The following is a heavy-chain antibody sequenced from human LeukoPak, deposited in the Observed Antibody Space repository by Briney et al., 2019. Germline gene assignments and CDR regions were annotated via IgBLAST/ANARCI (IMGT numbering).Heavy chain of an antibody. CDR2: INPSGGST. V-gene: IGHV1-46*01. D-gene: IGHD3-16*01. CDR3: ARAPIWGGMVTYYYMDV. J-gene: IGHJ6*03. CDR1: GYTFTSYY. Sequence: ASVKVSCKASGYTFTSYYMHWVRQAPGQGLEWMGIINPSGGSTSYAQKFQGRVTMTRNTSIGTAYMELSSLRSEDTAVYYCARAPIWGGMVTYYYMDVWGKGTTVTISS.